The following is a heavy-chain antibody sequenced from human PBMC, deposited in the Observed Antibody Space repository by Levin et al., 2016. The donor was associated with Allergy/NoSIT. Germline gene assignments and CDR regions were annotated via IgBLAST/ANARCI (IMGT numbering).Heavy chain of an antibody. V-gene: IGHV3-30*18. CDR2: ISHDGNIK. D-gene: IGHD3-22*01. Sequence: GESLKISCAGSGFVFSDYAMHWVRQAPGKGLEWLAVISHDGNIKVYADSMKGRITVSRDNFGSTVNLQMTGLRVEDTAEYFCAKDITRNYFDSSGPQHWGQGTLVTVSS. CDR1: GFVFSDYA. J-gene: IGHJ1*01. CDR3: AKDITRNYFDSSGPQH.